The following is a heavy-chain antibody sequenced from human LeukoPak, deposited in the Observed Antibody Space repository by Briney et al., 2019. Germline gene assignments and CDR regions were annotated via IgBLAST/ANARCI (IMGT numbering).Heavy chain of an antibody. CDR2: IYYSGST. CDR1: GFTFSSYS. D-gene: IGHD5-24*01. V-gene: IGHV4-59*05. CDR3: ASQKRFYWFDP. J-gene: IGHJ5*02. Sequence: GSLRLSCAASGFTFSSYSMNWIRQAPGKGLEWIGSIYYSGSTYYNPSLKSRVTISVDTSKNQFSLKLSSVTAADTAVYYCASQKRFYWFDPWGQGTLVTVSS.